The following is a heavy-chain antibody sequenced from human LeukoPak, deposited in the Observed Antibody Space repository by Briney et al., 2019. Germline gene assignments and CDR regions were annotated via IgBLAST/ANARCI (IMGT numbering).Heavy chain of an antibody. J-gene: IGHJ4*02. CDR2: INHSGST. D-gene: IGHD3-16*01. CDR3: ARDLEGVFDY. CDR1: GGSFSGYY. V-gene: IGHV4-34*01. Sequence: SETLSLTCAVYGGSFSGYYWSWIRQPPGKGLEWIGEINHSGSTNYNPSLKSRVTISVDTSKNQFSLKLSSVTAADTAVYYCARDLEGVFDYWGQGTLVTVSS.